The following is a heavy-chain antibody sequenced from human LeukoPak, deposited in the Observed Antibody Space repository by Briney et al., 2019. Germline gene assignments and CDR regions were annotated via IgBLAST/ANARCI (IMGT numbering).Heavy chain of an antibody. CDR2: IKQDGSEK. CDR1: GFTFSSYW. J-gene: IGHJ3*02. Sequence: GGSLRLSCAASGFTFSSYWMSWARQAPGKGLEWVANIKQDGSEKYYVDSVKGRFTISRDNAKNSLYLQMNSLRAEDTAVYYCARDYSSSWPIDAFDIWGQGTMVTVSS. D-gene: IGHD6-13*01. CDR3: ARDYSSSWPIDAFDI. V-gene: IGHV3-7*01.